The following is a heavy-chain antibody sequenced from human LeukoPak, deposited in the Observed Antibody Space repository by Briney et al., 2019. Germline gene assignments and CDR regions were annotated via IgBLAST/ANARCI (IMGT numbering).Heavy chain of an antibody. CDR1: GGTFSSYA. CDR3: ARSRGGGGLHDAFDI. Sequence: GASVKVSCKASGGTFSSYAISWVRQAPGQGLEWMGWISAYNGNTNYAQKLQGRVTMTTDTSTSTAYMELRSLRSDDTAVYYCARSRGGGGLHDAFDIWGQGTMVTVSS. J-gene: IGHJ3*02. D-gene: IGHD3-10*01. CDR2: ISAYNGNT. V-gene: IGHV1-18*01.